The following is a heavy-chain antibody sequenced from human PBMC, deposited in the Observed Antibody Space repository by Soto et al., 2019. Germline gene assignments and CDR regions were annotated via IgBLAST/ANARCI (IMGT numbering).Heavy chain of an antibody. Sequence: EVQLVESGGGLVKPGGSLRLSCAASGFTFSSYSMNWVRQAPGKGLEWVSSISSSSSYIYYADSVKGRFTISRDNAKNSLYLQMTSLRPEDTAVYYCARDSKISIAAAGTGDYWAQGPLVTVPS. V-gene: IGHV3-21*01. CDR3: ARDSKISIAAAGTGDY. CDR1: GFTFSSYS. J-gene: IGHJ4*02. CDR2: ISSSSSYI. D-gene: IGHD6-13*01.